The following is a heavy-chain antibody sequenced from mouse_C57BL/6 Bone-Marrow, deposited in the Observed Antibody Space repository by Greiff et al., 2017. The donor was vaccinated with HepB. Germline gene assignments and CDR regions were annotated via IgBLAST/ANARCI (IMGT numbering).Heavy chain of an antibody. CDR2: IDPENGDT. D-gene: IGHD2-2*01. J-gene: IGHJ3*01. CDR1: GFNVKDDY. V-gene: IGHV14-4*01. Sequence: EVMLVESGAELVRPGASVKLSCTASGFNVKDDYMHWVKQRPEQGLEWIGWIDPENGDTEYASKFQGKATITADTSSNTAYLQLSSLTSEDTAVYYCTTGMVTTPFAYWGQGTLVTVSA. CDR3: TTGMVTTPFAY.